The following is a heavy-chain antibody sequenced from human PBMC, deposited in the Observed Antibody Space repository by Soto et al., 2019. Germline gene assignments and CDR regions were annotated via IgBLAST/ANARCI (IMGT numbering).Heavy chain of an antibody. CDR2: IDGRGFDT. D-gene: IGHD2-15*01. CDR1: GITFSSYA. V-gene: IGHV3-23*01. Sequence: EVQLLESGGGLVHPGGSLKLSCTVSGITFSSYAMGWVRQTPETGLEWVSGIDGRGFDTSYAYSVQGRFTISTDNSENTLYLHMNNLTAEETARYCCAKEILAAAYAATSPFAFWGPGTLVTVTS. CDR3: AKEILAAAYAATSPFAF. J-gene: IGHJ1*01.